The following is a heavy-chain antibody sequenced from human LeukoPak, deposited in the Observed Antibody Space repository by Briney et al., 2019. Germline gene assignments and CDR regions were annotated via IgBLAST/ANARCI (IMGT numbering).Heavy chain of an antibody. CDR3: ARDREDTAMGDNWFDP. Sequence: PGGSLRLSCAASGFTFSSYGMHWVRQAPGKGLEWVAVIWYDGSNKYYADSVKGRFTISRDNSKNTLYLQMNSLRAEDTAVYYCARDREDTAMGDNWFDPWGQGTLVTVSS. V-gene: IGHV3-33*01. CDR1: GFTFSSYG. J-gene: IGHJ5*02. CDR2: IWYDGSNK. D-gene: IGHD5-18*01.